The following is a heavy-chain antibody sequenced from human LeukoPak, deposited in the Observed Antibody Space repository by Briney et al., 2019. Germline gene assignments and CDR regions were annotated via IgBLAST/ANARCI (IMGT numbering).Heavy chain of an antibody. J-gene: IGHJ6*02. CDR3: ARSNYYDFWSGYGMDV. CDR2: IYYSGST. Sequence: SETLSLTCTVSGGSISSGDYYWGWIRQPPGKGLEWIGYIYYSGSTYYNPSLKSRVTISVDTSKNQFSLKLSSVTAADTAVYYCARSNYYDFWSGYGMDVWGQGTTVTVSS. V-gene: IGHV4-30-4*01. CDR1: GGSISSGDYY. D-gene: IGHD3-3*01.